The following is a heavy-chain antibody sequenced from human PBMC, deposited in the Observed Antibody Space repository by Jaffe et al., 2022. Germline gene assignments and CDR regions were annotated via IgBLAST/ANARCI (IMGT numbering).Heavy chain of an antibody. CDR2: INPNSGGT. D-gene: IGHD3-10*01. J-gene: IGHJ6*03. CDR1: GYTFTGYY. V-gene: IGHV1-2*02. CDR3: ARSGGALVRGVTILTPRYYYYMDV. Sequence: QVQLVQSGAEVKKPGASVKVSCKASGYTFTGYYMHWVRQAPGQGLEWMGWINPNSGGTNYAQKFQGRVTMTRDTSISTAYMELSRLRSDDTAVYYCARSGGALVRGVTILTPRYYYYMDVWGKGTTVTVSS.